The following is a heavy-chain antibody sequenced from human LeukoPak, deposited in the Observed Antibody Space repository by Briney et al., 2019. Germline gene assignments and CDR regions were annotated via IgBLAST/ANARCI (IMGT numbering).Heavy chain of an antibody. Sequence: GGSLRLSCAASGFTFSSYWMHWVRQAPGKGLEWVAFIRYDGSNKYYADSVKGRFTISRDNSKNTLYLQMNSLRAEDTAVYYCANGIRSFGELRGGFDYWGQGTLVTVSS. CDR2: IRYDGSNK. J-gene: IGHJ4*02. CDR3: ANGIRSFGELRGGFDY. D-gene: IGHD3-10*01. CDR1: GFTFSSYW. V-gene: IGHV3-30*02.